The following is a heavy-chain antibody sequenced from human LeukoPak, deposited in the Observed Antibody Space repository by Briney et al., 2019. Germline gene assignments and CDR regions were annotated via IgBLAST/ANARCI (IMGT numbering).Heavy chain of an antibody. D-gene: IGHD2-15*01. Sequence: GGSLRLSCAASGFTISNYYMSWVRQAPGKGLEWLSVIFSGGTIYYADAVKGRFTISRDNSKNTLYLQMNSLRAEDTAIYYCACSGYCSGGSCYLRYWYFDLWGRGTLVTVSS. CDR1: GFTISNYY. V-gene: IGHV3-53*01. J-gene: IGHJ2*01. CDR3: ACSGYCSGGSCYLRYWYFDL. CDR2: IFSGGTI.